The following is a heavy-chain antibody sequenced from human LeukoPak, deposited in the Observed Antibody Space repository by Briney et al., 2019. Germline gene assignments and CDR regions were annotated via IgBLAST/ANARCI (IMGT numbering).Heavy chain of an antibody. CDR1: EFTLSTYA. D-gene: IGHD4-17*01. J-gene: IGHJ4*02. V-gene: IGHV3-23*01. Sequence: GGSVRLSCAASEFTLSTYAMNWVSQAPGKGLEWVSTISDRWTNYADSVKGRITISRDDSQNTLFLQMNSLRLEDTAIYYCARDCDYGNTSGMRFYRGERTLVTVSS. CDR2: ISDRWT. CDR3: ARDCDYGNTSGMRFY.